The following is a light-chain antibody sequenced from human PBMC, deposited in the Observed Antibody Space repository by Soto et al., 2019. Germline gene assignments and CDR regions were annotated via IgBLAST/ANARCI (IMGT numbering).Light chain of an antibody. CDR3: QQYHNWPIT. J-gene: IGKJ5*01. Sequence: EVLTTQSPATLSVSPGERATLSCRASQSVSGKLAWYQQKPGQAPRLLIYDASTRATGIPARFSGSGSGTEFTLTISSLQSEDFAVYYCQQYHNWPITFGQGTRLEIK. V-gene: IGKV3-15*01. CDR1: QSVSGK. CDR2: DAS.